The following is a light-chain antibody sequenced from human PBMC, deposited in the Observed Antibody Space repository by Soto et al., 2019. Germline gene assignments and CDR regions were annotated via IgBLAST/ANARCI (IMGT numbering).Light chain of an antibody. CDR3: AAWDDSLNGLV. Sequence: QSVLTQPASASGTPGQRVTIACSGSSSNIGTNIVNWFQQLPGAAPKLLIYSNVERPSGVPDRFSGSKSGTSASLDISGLQSEDEAGYYCAAWDDSLNGLVFGGGTKLTVL. CDR2: SNV. J-gene: IGLJ2*01. V-gene: IGLV1-44*01. CDR1: SSNIGTNI.